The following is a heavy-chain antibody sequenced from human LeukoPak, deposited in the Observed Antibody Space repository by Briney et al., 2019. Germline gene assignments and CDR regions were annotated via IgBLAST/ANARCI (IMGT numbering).Heavy chain of an antibody. J-gene: IGHJ6*03. CDR2: ISGSGGST. V-gene: IGHV3-23*01. CDR3: ARRTPDYYYYYMDV. Sequence: GGSLRLSCAASGFTFSSYAMSWVRQTPGKGLEWVSTISGSGGSTYYADSVKGRFTISRDNSKNTLYLQMNSLRAEDRAVYYCARRTPDYYYYYMDVWGKGTTVTVSS. CDR1: GFTFSSYA.